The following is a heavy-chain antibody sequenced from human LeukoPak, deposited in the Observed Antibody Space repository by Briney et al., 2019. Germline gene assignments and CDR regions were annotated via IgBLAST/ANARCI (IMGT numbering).Heavy chain of an antibody. D-gene: IGHD6-13*01. J-gene: IGHJ4*01. Sequence: PGGSLRLSCAASGFTFSDYYMSWIRQAPGAGLEWVSAISPAGDSTTDADSMKGRFTISRDNSKSTLYLQMHGLTAEDTALYYCARRLVTAGVTDFFDYWGHGTLVSVSS. CDR3: ARRLVTAGVTDFFDY. CDR2: ISPAGDST. V-gene: IGHV3-23*01. CDR1: GFTFSDYY.